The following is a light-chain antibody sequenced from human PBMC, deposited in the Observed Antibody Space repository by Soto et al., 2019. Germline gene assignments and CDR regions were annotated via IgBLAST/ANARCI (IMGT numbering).Light chain of an antibody. CDR3: QQRNIWPPVT. CDR1: QSVSSN. Sequence: EIVMTQSPATLSVSPVERATLSCMASQSVSSNLSWYQQKPGQAPRLLIYGASTRATVIPARFSGSGSGTDFTLTISSLEPEDSAIYYCQQRNIWPPVTFGQGTRLEIK. J-gene: IGKJ5*01. CDR2: GAS. V-gene: IGKV3-15*01.